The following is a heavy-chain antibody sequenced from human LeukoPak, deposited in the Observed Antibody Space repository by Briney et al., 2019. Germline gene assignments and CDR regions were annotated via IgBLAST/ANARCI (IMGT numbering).Heavy chain of an antibody. J-gene: IGHJ5*02. D-gene: IGHD2-2*01. Sequence: SVKVSCKASGGTFSSYAISWVRQAPGQGLEWMGRIIPILGIANYAQKFQGRVTITADKSTSTAYMELSSLRSEDTAVYYCARGGYQPLGFDPWGQGPLVTVSS. CDR1: GGTFSSYA. CDR2: IIPILGIA. CDR3: ARGGYQPLGFDP. V-gene: IGHV1-69*04.